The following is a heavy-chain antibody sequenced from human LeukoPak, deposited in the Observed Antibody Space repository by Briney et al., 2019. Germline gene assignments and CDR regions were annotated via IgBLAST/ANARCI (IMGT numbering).Heavy chain of an antibody. D-gene: IGHD6-19*01. CDR3: AKTLGGTVAGTLDY. Sequence: GGSLRLSCAASGFTFSSYAMSWVRQAPGKGLEWVSAISGSGGSTYYADSVKGRFTISRDNSKNTLYLQMNSLRAEDTAVYYCAKTLGGTVAGTLDYWGQGTLVTVSS. CDR2: ISGSGGST. CDR1: GFTFSSYA. V-gene: IGHV3-23*01. J-gene: IGHJ4*02.